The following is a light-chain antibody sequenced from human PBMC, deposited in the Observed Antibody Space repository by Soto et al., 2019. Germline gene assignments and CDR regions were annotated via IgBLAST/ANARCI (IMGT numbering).Light chain of an antibody. Sequence: QSALTQPASVSGSPGQSVTISCTGTRSDVGSYNLVSWYQQHPGKAPKLMIYEGSKRPSGVSNRFSGSKSGNTASLTISGLQAEDEADYYCCSYAGSSTGVFGGGTKVTVL. CDR3: CSYAGSSTGV. V-gene: IGLV2-23*01. CDR2: EGS. J-gene: IGLJ3*02. CDR1: RSDVGSYNL.